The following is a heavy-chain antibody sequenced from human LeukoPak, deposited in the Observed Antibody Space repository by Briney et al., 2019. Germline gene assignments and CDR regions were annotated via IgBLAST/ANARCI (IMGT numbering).Heavy chain of an antibody. CDR2: ISHDGNDK. CDR1: GFSFSSNV. V-gene: IGHV3-30*18. D-gene: IGHD3-22*01. CDR3: AKVGIGYYYPFDY. Sequence: PGGSLRLSCAASGFSFSSNVMHWVRQAPGKGQEWVAQISHDGNDKYYADSVKGRFTISRDNSKNTLFLQLDSLRAEDTAVYFCAKVGIGYYYPFDYWGQGTLVTVSS. J-gene: IGHJ4*02.